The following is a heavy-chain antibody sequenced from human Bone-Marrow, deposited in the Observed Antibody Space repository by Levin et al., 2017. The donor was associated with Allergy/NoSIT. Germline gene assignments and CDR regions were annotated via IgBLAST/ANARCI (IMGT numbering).Heavy chain of an antibody. CDR3: AREAFGSGSYYNGGGYFDY. Sequence: GSLRLSCDVSGDAISSPNWWTWVRQPPGEGLEWIGEISPSGNTNHNPSLVRRVIISIDKSKKQVSLTLTSVTAADTAVYYCAREAFGSGSYYNGGGYFDYWGQGILVTVSS. D-gene: IGHD3-10*01. CDR1: GDAISSPNW. CDR2: ISPSGNT. J-gene: IGHJ4*02. V-gene: IGHV4-4*02.